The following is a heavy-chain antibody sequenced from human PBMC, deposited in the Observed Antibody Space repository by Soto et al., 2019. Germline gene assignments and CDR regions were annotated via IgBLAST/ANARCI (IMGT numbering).Heavy chain of an antibody. CDR3: ARDGQWGDTAMVTFGYYYYGMDV. CDR1: GYTFTSYG. J-gene: IGHJ6*02. D-gene: IGHD5-18*01. V-gene: IGHV1-18*04. Sequence: ASVKVSCKASGYTFTSYGISWVRQAPGQGLEWMGWISAYNGNTNYAQKLQGRVTMTTDTSTSTAYMELRSLRSDDTAVYYCARDGQWGDTAMVTFGYYYYGMDVWGQGTTVTVSS. CDR2: ISAYNGNT.